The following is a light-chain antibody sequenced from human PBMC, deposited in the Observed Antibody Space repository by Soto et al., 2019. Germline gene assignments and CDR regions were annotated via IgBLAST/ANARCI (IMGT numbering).Light chain of an antibody. V-gene: IGKV3-15*01. CDR2: GAS. J-gene: IGKJ4*01. CDR1: QSVSSN. CDR3: QQYNDWPQLT. Sequence: ERVMTQSPATLSVSPGERATLSCRASQSVSSNLAWYQQQPGQAPRLLIHGASTRATGIPARFSGSGTGTEFTLTISSLQSEDFAVYYCQQYNDWPQLTFGGGTRVEIK.